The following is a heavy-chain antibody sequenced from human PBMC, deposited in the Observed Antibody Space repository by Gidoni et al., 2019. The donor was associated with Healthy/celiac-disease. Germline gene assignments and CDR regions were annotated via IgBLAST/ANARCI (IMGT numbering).Heavy chain of an antibody. V-gene: IGHV4-59*01. CDR1: VGSISSYY. D-gene: IGHD6-19*01. CDR2: IYYSGST. J-gene: IGHJ6*03. Sequence: QVQLQESGPGLVKPSETLSLTCTVSVGSISSYYWSWIRQPPGKGLEWIGYIYYSGSTNYNPSLKSRVTISVDTSKNQFSLKLSSVTAADTAVYYCARGHVAATPYYYYMDVWGKGTTVTVSS. CDR3: ARGHVAATPYYYYMDV.